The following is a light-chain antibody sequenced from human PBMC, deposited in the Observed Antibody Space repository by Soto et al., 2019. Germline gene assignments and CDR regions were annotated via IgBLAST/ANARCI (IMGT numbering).Light chain of an antibody. J-gene: IGKJ2*01. V-gene: IGKV3-15*01. CDR2: AAS. Sequence: EIVMTQSPATLSVSQGERATLSCRASQSVATNLAWYQQKPAQAPRLLIYAASTRANGVPARFSGSGSGKEFSLTISSLQSEDFEVYYCQQNKEWPPYTFGQGTKLEL. CDR1: QSVATN. CDR3: QQNKEWPPYT.